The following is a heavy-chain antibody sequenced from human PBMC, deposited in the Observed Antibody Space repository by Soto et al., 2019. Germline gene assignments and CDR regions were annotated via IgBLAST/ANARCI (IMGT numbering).Heavy chain of an antibody. Sequence: SQTLSLTCAISGDSVSSSSVTWNWIRQSPSRGLEWLGRTYYRSKWYNDYAESVKSRMTINPDTSKNQFSLHLNSVTPEDTAVYYCVRLIGNSWLDFWGQGTLVTVSS. CDR2: TYYRSKWYN. V-gene: IGHV6-1*01. J-gene: IGHJ5*01. CDR3: VRLIGNSWLDF. CDR1: GDSVSSSSVT. D-gene: IGHD1-26*01.